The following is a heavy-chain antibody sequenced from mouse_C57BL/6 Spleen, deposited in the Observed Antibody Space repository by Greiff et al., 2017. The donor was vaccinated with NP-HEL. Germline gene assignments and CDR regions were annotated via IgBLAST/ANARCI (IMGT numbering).Heavy chain of an antibody. Sequence: VQLQQSGAELARPGASVKLSCKASGYTFTSYGISWVKQRTGQGLEWIGEIYPRSGNTYYNEKFKGKATLTADKSSSTAYMELRSLTSEDSAVYFCAREARNMTTVVFDYWGQGTTLTVSS. CDR3: AREARNMTTVVFDY. D-gene: IGHD1-1*01. CDR2: IYPRSGNT. V-gene: IGHV1-81*01. J-gene: IGHJ2*01. CDR1: GYTFTSYG.